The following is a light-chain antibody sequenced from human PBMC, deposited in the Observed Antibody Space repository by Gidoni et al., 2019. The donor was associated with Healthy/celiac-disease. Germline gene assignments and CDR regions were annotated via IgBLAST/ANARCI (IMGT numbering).Light chain of an antibody. V-gene: IGKV1-33*01. CDR3: QQYDNLFG. Sequence: DIQMTQSPSSLSASVGDRVTITCQASQDISNYLNWYQQKPGKAPKLLIYDASNLETGVPSRFSGSGSGTDFTFTISSLQPEDIATYYCQQYDNLFGFGPXTKVDIK. J-gene: IGKJ3*01. CDR2: DAS. CDR1: QDISNY.